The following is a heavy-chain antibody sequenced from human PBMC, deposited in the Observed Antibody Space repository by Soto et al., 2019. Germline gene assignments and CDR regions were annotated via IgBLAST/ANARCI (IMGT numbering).Heavy chain of an antibody. D-gene: IGHD2-2*01. V-gene: IGHV4-39*07. J-gene: IGHJ3*02. CDR3: ARRYCISTSCFDAFDI. Sequence: SETLSLTCTVSGGSISSSSYYWGWIRQPPGKGLEWIGSIYYSGSTYYNPSLKSRVTISVDTSKNQFSLKLSSVTTADTAVYYCARRYCISTSCFDAFDIWGQGTMVTVSS. CDR2: IYYSGST. CDR1: GGSISSSSYY.